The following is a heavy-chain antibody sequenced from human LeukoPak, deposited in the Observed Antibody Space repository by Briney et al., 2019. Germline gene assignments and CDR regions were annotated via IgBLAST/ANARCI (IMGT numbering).Heavy chain of an antibody. CDR1: GFTVSSNY. Sequence: GGSLRLSCAASGFTVSSNYMSWVRQAPGKGLEWVYGIDWNGGSTGYADSVKGRFTISRDNAKNSLYLQMNSLRAEDTALYYCARGGALTTDTWLSSWGQGTLVTVSS. D-gene: IGHD4-11*01. CDR2: IDWNGGST. V-gene: IGHV3-20*04. J-gene: IGHJ5*02. CDR3: ARGGALTTDTWLSS.